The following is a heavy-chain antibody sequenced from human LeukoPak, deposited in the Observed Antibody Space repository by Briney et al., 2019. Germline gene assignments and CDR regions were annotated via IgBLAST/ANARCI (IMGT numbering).Heavy chain of an antibody. J-gene: IGHJ4*02. CDR3: ATVVPGCRAFDY. CDR2: ITTSGGAT. D-gene: IGHD2-15*01. CDR1: GFTFSSYA. V-gene: IGHV3-23*01. Sequence: GGSLRLSCAASGFTFSSYAMSWVRQAPGKGLEWVSVITTSGGATYYAESVKGRFTISRDNSKNTLYLQMNSLRAEDTAVYYCATVVPGCRAFDYWGQGTLVTVSS.